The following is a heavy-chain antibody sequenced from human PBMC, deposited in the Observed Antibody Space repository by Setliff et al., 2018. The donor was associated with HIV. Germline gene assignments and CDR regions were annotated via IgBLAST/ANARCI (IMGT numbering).Heavy chain of an antibody. CDR2: IYSSGRT. Sequence: SETLSLTCSVSGGSISGYHWTWTRQRPGKGLEWIGYIYSSGRTSYNPSLKSRVTISVDTSKNQFSLKLSSVTAADTAIYYCSRSPKGRYGDYVYAFDIWGQGTMVTVSS. V-gene: IGHV4-4*09. J-gene: IGHJ3*02. D-gene: IGHD4-17*01. CDR3: SRSPKGRYGDYVYAFDI. CDR1: GGSISGYH.